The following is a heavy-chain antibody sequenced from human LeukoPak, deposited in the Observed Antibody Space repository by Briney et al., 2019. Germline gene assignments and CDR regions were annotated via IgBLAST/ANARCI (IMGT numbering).Heavy chain of an antibody. CDR1: GCTFSSYA. D-gene: IGHD6-19*01. J-gene: IGHJ3*02. CDR3: ARRSSGWDAFDI. Sequence: GSSVKVSCKASGCTFSSYAISWVRQAPGQGLEWMGRIIPILGIANYAQKFQGRVTITADKSTSTAYMELSSLRSEDTAVYYCARRSSGWDAFDIWGQGTMVTVSS. V-gene: IGHV1-69*04. CDR2: IIPILGIA.